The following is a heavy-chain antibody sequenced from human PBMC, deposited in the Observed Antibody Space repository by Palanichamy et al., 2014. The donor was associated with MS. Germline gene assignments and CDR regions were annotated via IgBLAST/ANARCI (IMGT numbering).Heavy chain of an antibody. CDR3: GRDLSTSVDF. CDR1: GGSVSSYF. D-gene: IGHD3-16*01. CDR2: FCQWNH. Sequence: QVQLQESGPGLVQPSETLSLTCTVSGGSVSSYFWSWIRAARREGTGVDWAYFCQWNHQLQPSLKSRVTMSLDTSKNHFSLKLTSVTAADTALYYCGRDLSTSVDFWGQGTLVTVSS. J-gene: IGHJ4*02. V-gene: IGHV4-4*07.